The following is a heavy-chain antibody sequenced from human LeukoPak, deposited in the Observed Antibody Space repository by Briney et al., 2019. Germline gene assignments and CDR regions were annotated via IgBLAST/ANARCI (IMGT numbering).Heavy chain of an antibody. Sequence: GSSVKVSCKASGGTFSSYAISWLRQAPGQGLEWKGWINPNSGGTNYAQRFQGMVTMTRDTSISTAYMDLGSLKSDDTATYFCSVWFGEFAHWGQGTLVTVSS. D-gene: IGHD3-10*01. CDR3: SVWFGEFAH. J-gene: IGHJ4*02. CDR1: GGTFSSYA. V-gene: IGHV1-2*02. CDR2: INPNSGGT.